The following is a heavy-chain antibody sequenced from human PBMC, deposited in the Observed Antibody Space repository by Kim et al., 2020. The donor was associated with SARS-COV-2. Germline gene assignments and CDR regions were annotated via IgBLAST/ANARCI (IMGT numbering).Heavy chain of an antibody. J-gene: IGHJ5*01. Sequence: GGSLRLSCEASGFIFKNYGMQWVRQAPGKGLEWVAVISHDGTVQHYADSVRGRFSISRDKSRNKMSLQMISLRAEDTAVYYCAKEGSVYSSTWYDSWGQGTQVTVSS. CDR2: ISHDGTVQ. CDR1: GFIFKNYG. D-gene: IGHD2-2*01. CDR3: AKEGSVYSSTWYDS. V-gene: IGHV3-30*18.